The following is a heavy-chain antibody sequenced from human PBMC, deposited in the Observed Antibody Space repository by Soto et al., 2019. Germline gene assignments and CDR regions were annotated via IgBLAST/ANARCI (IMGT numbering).Heavy chain of an antibody. CDR2: ISSTGDDI. CDR3: ARLPKGSVVTG. Sequence: VQLMESGGGLVYPGASLRLSCETSGFSFRDHSMNWVRQAPGKGLQWVSYISSTGDDIHYADSVTGRFTGSRDNAKNALFLPMNSLRDDDSAIYYCARLPKGSVVTGWGQGTLVTVSS. V-gene: IGHV3-48*02. D-gene: IGHD2-21*02. CDR1: GFSFRDHS. J-gene: IGHJ4*02.